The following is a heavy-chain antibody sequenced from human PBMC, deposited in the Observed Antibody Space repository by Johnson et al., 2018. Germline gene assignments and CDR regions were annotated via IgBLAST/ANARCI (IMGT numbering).Heavy chain of an antibody. CDR3: ARDTSGYSYEYIQY. CDR1: GFTFSTYA. V-gene: IGHV3-64*01. Sequence: EVQLVESGGCLVQPGGSLRLSCAASGFTFSTYAMHWVRQAPGKGLEYVSTISRNGDSTCYANAVKGRFTISRDNSKNTLYLQMASLRAEDMAVYYCARDTSGYSYEYIQYWGQGTLVTVSS. D-gene: IGHD3-22*01. J-gene: IGHJ1*01. CDR2: ISRNGDST.